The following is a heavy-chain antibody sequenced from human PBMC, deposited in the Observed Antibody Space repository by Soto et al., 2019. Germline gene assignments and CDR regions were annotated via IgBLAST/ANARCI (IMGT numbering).Heavy chain of an antibody. D-gene: IGHD5-12*01. CDR2: INQDGSDK. V-gene: IGHV3-7*01. J-gene: IGHJ4*02. Sequence: PGGSVRLSCAASGFTFSSQWMSWVRQAPGRGLEWVANINQDGSDKQYVDSVKGRFTISRDNAKNSLYLQMNSLRAEDTAVYYCARATRSAYDTDSDYWGQGTLVTVSS. CDR3: ARATRSAYDTDSDY. CDR1: GFTFSSQW.